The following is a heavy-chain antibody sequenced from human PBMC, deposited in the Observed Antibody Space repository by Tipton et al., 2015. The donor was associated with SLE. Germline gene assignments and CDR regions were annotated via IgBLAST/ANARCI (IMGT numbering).Heavy chain of an antibody. CDR2: ITHSGST. V-gene: IGHV4-34*01. D-gene: IGHD7-27*01. CDR1: GGSFCGYY. J-gene: IGHJ4*02. CDR3: ARYWGPNSWYFDY. Sequence: TLSLTCAVYGGSFCGYYWSWIRQPPGKGLEWIGEITHSGSTNYNPSLKSRVTISVDTSKKQFSLKLSSVTAADTAVYYCARYWGPNSWYFDYWGQGTLVTVSS.